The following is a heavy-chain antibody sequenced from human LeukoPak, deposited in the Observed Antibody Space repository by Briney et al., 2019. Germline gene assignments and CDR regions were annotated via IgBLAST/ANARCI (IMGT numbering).Heavy chain of an antibody. Sequence: ASVKVSCKVSGYTLTELSMHWVRQAPGKGLEWMGGFDPEDGETIYAQKFQGRVTMTEDTSTDTAYMELSSLRSEDTAVYYCARPVDTAMADAFDIWGQGTMVTVSS. D-gene: IGHD5-18*01. V-gene: IGHV1-24*01. CDR1: GYTLTELS. CDR3: ARPVDTAMADAFDI. J-gene: IGHJ3*02. CDR2: FDPEDGET.